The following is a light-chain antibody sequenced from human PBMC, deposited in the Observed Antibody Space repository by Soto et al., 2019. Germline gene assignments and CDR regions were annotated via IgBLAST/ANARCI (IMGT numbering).Light chain of an antibody. Sequence: QSALTQPASVSGSPGQSITISCTGTSSDVGGYNYVSWYQQHPGKAPKLMIYEVSNQPSGVSNRFAGSESGNTASLTISGLQAEDEADYYCSSYTSGSTLVFGTGTKLTVL. CDR3: SSYTSGSTLV. V-gene: IGLV2-14*01. CDR1: SSDVGGYNY. CDR2: EVS. J-gene: IGLJ1*01.